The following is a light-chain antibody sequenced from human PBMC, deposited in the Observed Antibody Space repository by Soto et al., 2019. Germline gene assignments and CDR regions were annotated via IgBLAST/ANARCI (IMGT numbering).Light chain of an antibody. CDR2: DVT. CDR3: SSYTGSSTLYV. J-gene: IGLJ1*01. Sequence: SVLTQPASVSGSPGQSITISCTGASSDVGGYNYVSWYQQHPGKAPKLMIYDVTNRPSGVSNRFSGSKSGNTASLTISGLQAEDEADYYCSSYTGSSTLYVFGTGTKLTVL. CDR1: SSDVGGYNY. V-gene: IGLV2-14*01.